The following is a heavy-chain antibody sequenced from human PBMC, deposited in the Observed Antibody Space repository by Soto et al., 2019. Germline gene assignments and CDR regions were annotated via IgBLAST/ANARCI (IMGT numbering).Heavy chain of an antibody. CDR3: ASDLSGRADV. CDR1: GFTFSSYW. J-gene: IGHJ6*02. D-gene: IGHD3-10*01. V-gene: IGHV3-74*02. CDR2: MNEDGCTT. Sequence: EVQLVESGGGLGRPGGSLRLSCAAPGFTFSSYWMHWVRQAPGKGLVWGSRMNEDGCTTDYADSVKGRFTISRDNDKNTLYLQMNSLRVEDKAVDYCASDLSGRADVWGQGTTVTVSS.